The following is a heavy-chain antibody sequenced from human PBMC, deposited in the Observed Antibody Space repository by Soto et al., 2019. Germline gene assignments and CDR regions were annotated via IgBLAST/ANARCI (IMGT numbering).Heavy chain of an antibody. J-gene: IGHJ4*02. Sequence: EVHLLESGGGLVQPGGSLRLSCAASGFTFAGYSTMCWVRQAPGKGLGWVSIISGSGGSTYYADSVKGRFTISRDNSKNTTYLHMNALSCEATAFSYFAKDPGVFAGVWEYFDYWGQGALVTVS. CDR1: GFTFAGYST. CDR3: AKDPGVFAGVWEYFDY. CDR2: ISGSGGST. V-gene: IGHV3-23*01. D-gene: IGHD1-26*01.